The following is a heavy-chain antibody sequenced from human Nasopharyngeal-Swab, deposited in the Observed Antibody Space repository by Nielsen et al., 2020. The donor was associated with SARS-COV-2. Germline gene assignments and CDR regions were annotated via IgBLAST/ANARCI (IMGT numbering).Heavy chain of an antibody. CDR3: ARVAIAARDIDY. V-gene: IGHV3-7*03. Sequence: WIRQSPGKGLEWVANIKQDGSEKYYVDSVKGRFTISRDNAKNSLYLQMNSLRAEDTAVYYCARVAIAARDIDYWGQGTLVTVSS. D-gene: IGHD6-6*01. J-gene: IGHJ4*02. CDR2: IKQDGSEK.